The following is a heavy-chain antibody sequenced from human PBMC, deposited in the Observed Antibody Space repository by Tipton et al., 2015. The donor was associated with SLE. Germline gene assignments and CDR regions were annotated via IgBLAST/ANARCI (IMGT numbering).Heavy chain of an antibody. V-gene: IGHV3-48*03. D-gene: IGHD2-15*01. Sequence: SLRLSCVASGIVFDSYDMHWLRQAPGQGLEWLSYINSAGYVMYYADSVKGRFTISRDNTESSLFLQMNSLRADDTAIYYCARNRGFCGGGRCNLGWLDPWGQGTLVTVAS. J-gene: IGHJ5*02. CDR2: INSAGYVM. CDR1: GIVFDSYD. CDR3: ARNRGFCGGGRCNLGWLDP.